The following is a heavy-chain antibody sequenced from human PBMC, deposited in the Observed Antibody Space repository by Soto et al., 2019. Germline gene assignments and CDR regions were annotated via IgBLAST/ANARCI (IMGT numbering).Heavy chain of an antibody. V-gene: IGHV3-23*01. CDR1: GFTFSSYA. D-gene: IGHD2-15*01. CDR2: ISGSGGST. J-gene: IGHJ6*03. CDR3: AKGVVGYCSGGSCYIYYYMDV. Sequence: GGSLRLSCAASGFTFSSYAMSWVRQAPGKGLEWVSAISGSGGSTYYADSVKGRFTISRDNSKNTLYLQMNSLRAEDTAVYYCAKGVVGYCSGGSCYIYYYMDVWGKGTTVTVSS.